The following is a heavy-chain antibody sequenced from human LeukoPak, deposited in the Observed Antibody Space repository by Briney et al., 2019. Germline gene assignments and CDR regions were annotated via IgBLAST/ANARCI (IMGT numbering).Heavy chain of an antibody. CDR1: GGSFSGYY. CDR3: ARGQWLVPLDF. D-gene: IGHD6-19*01. Sequence: SETLSLTCAVYGGSFSGYYWSWIRQPPGKGLEWIGEINHSGSTNYNPSLKSRITISVDTSTNQFSLKLSSVTAADTAVYFCARGQWLVPLDFWGQGILVTVSS. CDR2: INHSGST. V-gene: IGHV4-34*01. J-gene: IGHJ4*02.